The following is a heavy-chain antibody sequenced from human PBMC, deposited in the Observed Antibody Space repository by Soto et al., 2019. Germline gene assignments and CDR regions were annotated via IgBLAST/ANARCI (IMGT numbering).Heavy chain of an antibody. Sequence: GGSLRLSCAASGFTFDDYAMHWVRQAPGKGLEWVSGISWNSGSIGYADSVKGRFTISRDNAKNSLYLQMNSLRAEDTALYYCAKDSVVVVPAAMAGDYYYYYYMDVWGKGTTVTVSS. CDR1: GFTFDDYA. V-gene: IGHV3-9*01. J-gene: IGHJ6*03. CDR3: AKDSVVVVPAAMAGDYYYYYYMDV. D-gene: IGHD2-2*01. CDR2: ISWNSGSI.